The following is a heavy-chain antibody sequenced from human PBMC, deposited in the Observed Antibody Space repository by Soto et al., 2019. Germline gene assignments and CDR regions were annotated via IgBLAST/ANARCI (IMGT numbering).Heavy chain of an antibody. CDR3: ARHGYVWDCGMDV. J-gene: IGHJ6*02. CDR2: IDPSDAYT. Sequence: GESLKISCKGSGYSFTSYWIRWVRQMPGKGLAWIGRIDPSDAYTYDSPSFQGHGTCAADKSISTDYLQGSGLKASETATYYCARHGYVWDCGMDVWGQGTTVTVPS. V-gene: IGHV5-10-1*01. CDR1: GYSFTSYW. D-gene: IGHD2-2*01.